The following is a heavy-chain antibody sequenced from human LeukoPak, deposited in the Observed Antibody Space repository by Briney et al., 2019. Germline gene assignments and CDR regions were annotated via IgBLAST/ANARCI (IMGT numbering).Heavy chain of an antibody. CDR2: ISDSGRTT. J-gene: IGHJ3*02. D-gene: IGHD2-15*01. Sequence: GGSLRLSCAASGFTFSDYYMSWIRQAPGKGLEWLSYISDSGRTTYYADSVRGRFTISRDNAKNSLYLQMNSLRAEDTAYYYCVRDRWNALDIWGQGTMVTVSS. CDR1: GFTFSDYY. V-gene: IGHV3-11*01. CDR3: VRDRWNALDI.